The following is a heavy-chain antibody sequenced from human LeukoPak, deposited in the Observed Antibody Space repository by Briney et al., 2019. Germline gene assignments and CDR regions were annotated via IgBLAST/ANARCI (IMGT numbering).Heavy chain of an antibody. CDR1: GFTVITND. CDR3: ARGVEPLAANTLAY. CDR2: LYSDGNT. J-gene: IGHJ4*02. D-gene: IGHD1-14*01. Sequence: GGSLRLSCAAYGFTVITNDMTWVRQAPGKGLEWVSVLYSDGNTKYADSVQGRFTISRDNSKNTLYLEMNSLSPDDTAVYYCARGVEPLAANTLAYWGQGTLVTVSS. V-gene: IGHV3-53*01.